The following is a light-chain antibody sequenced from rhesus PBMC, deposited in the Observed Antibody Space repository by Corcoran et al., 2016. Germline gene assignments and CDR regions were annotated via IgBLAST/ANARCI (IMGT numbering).Light chain of an antibody. CDR1: QGISNN. CDR3: HHGYGLT. CDR2: AAS. Sequence: DIQMTQSPSSLSASVGYTVTITCQASQGISNNVAWYQQKPGKVPKLRIYAASTLQSGVPSRFRGSGSGTDFPLTIISLLPDVFATYYCHHGYGLTFGGGTKVELK. J-gene: IGKJ4*01. V-gene: IGKV1-25*02.